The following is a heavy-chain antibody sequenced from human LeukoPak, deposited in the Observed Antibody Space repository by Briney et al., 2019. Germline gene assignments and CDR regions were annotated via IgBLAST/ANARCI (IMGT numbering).Heavy chain of an antibody. V-gene: IGHV4-59*01. CDR1: GGSISSYY. J-gene: IGHJ3*02. CDR3: ARGMWYYDSSGYHPGAFDI. CDR2: IYYGGST. Sequence: SETLSLTCTVSGGSISSYYWSWIRQPPGKGLEWIGYIYYGGSTNYNPSLKSRVTISVDTSKNQFSLKLSSVTAADTAVYYCARGMWYYDSSGYHPGAFDIWGQGTMVTVSS. D-gene: IGHD3-22*01.